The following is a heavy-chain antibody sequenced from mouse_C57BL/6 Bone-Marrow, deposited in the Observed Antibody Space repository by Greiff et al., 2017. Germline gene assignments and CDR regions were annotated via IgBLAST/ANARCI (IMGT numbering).Heavy chain of an antibody. Sequence: QVQLQQSGAELVRPGASVTLSCKASGYTFTDYEMHWVKQTPVHGLEWIGAIDPETGGTAYNQKFKGKAILTADKSSSTACMELRRLTAEDAAVYYCTRGGYGSSVDYWGQGTTLTVSS. V-gene: IGHV1-15*01. CDR2: IDPETGGT. CDR1: GYTFTDYE. D-gene: IGHD1-1*01. J-gene: IGHJ2*01. CDR3: TRGGYGSSVDY.